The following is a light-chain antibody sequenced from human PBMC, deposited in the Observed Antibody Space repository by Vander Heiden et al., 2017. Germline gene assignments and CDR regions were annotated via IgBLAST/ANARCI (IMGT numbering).Light chain of an antibody. J-gene: IGLJ1*01. V-gene: IGLV1-44*01. CDR1: TSNIGSKT. CDR3: ATWDDSLNGPNYV. Sequence: QSVLTQPPSVSGIPGQRVTSAGSGRTSNIGSKTVNWYQQRLPVTAPKLLIYSSFQRPSGVPDRFSGAKSGTSASLAISGLQSEDEADYYCATWDDSLNGPNYVFGTGTKVSVL. CDR2: SSF.